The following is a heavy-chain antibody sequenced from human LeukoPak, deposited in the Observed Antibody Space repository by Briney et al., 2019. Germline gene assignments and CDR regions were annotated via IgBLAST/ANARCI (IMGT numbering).Heavy chain of an antibody. CDR2: ISYDGSNK. V-gene: IGHV3-30*18. D-gene: IGHD4-23*01. CDR1: RFTFSDYG. J-gene: IGHJ4*02. CDR3: AKELDYGGNSPFHY. Sequence: PGGSLRLSCTASRFTFSDYGMHWVRQAPGKGLEWGAFISYDGSNKYYADSVKGRFTISRDNSKNTLYLQMNSLRAGDTAVYYCAKELDYGGNSPFHYWGQGTLVTVSS.